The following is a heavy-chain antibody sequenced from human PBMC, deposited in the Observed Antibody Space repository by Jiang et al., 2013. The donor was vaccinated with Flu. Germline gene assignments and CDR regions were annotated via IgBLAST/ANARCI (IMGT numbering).Heavy chain of an antibody. V-gene: IGHV3-13*01. CDR2: IGTPGGT. CDR1: GFTFSDYD. J-gene: IGHJ5*02. CDR3: ARTSGWFQGWFDP. D-gene: IGHD6-19*01. Sequence: ASGFTFSDYDMHWVRQSSGKGLEWVSTIGTPGGTHYVDSVKGRFSISRDNDKNSVYLQMNNLRVEDTAVYYCARTSGWFQGWFDPWGQGTLVTVYS.